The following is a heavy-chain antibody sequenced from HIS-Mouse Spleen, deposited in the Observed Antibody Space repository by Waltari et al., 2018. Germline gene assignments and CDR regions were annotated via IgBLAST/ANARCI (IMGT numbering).Heavy chain of an antibody. J-gene: IGHJ2*01. D-gene: IGHD6-13*01. V-gene: IGHV4-39*07. CDR1: GGSISSSSYY. CDR2: IHSSGRT. CDR3: AREIPYSSSWYDWYFDL. Sequence: QLQLQESGPGLVKPSETLSLTCTVSGGSISSSSYYWGWIRQPPGKGLEWIGSIHSSGRTYYHPARQGRVTISVDTSKTQFSLTLGSVTAADTAVYYCAREIPYSSSWYDWYFDLWGRGTLVTVSS.